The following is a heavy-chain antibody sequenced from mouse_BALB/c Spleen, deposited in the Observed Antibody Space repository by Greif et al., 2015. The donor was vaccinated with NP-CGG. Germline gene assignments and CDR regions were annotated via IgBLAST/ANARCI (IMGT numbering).Heavy chain of an antibody. CDR2: ISSGGSYT. J-gene: IGHJ2*01. CDR1: GFTFSSYT. V-gene: IGHV5-6-4*01. CDR3: TRDDYFDY. Sequence: EVKVEESGGGLVKPGGSLKLSCAASGFTFSSYTMSWVRQTPEKRLEWVATISSGGSYTYYPDSVKGRFTIPRDNAKNTLYLQMSSLKSEDTAMYYCTRDDYFDYWGQGTTLTVSS.